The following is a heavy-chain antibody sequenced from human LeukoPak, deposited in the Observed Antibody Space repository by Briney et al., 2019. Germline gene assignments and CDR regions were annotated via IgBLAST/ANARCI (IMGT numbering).Heavy chain of an antibody. CDR2: INSDGSST. Sequence: GGSLRLSCAASGFTFSSYWMHWVRQAPGKGLVWVSRINSDGSSTSYADSVKGRFTISRDNSKNTLYLQMNSMRAEDTAVYYCARILDSAWGELGYWGQGTLVTVSS. D-gene: IGHD6-19*01. CDR3: ARILDSAWGELGY. V-gene: IGHV3-74*01. J-gene: IGHJ4*02. CDR1: GFTFSSYW.